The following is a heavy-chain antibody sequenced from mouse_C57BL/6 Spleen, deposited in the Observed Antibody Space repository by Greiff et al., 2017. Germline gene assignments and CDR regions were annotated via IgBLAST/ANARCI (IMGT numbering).Heavy chain of an antibody. D-gene: IGHD4-1*01. CDR3: ARNWDEGEFDY. J-gene: IGHJ2*01. CDR1: GYTFTSYW. Sequence: QVQLQQSGAELAKPGASVKLSCKASGYTFTSYWMHWVKQRPGQGLEWIGYINPSSGYTKYNQKFKDKATLTADKSSRTAYMQLSSLTYEDSAVYYCARNWDEGEFDYRCQGTTLTVSS. V-gene: IGHV1-7*01. CDR2: INPSSGYT.